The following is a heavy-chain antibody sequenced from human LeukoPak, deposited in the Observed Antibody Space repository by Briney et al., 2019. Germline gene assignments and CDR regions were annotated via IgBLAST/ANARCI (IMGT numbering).Heavy chain of an antibody. J-gene: IGHJ4*02. V-gene: IGHV1-24*01. CDR1: GYTLTELS. D-gene: IGHD2-2*02. CDR2: FDPEDGET. CDR3: ATTYSKYCSSTSCYMDY. Sequence: ASVKVSCKVSGYTLTELSMHWVRQAPGKGLEWMGGFDPEDGETIYAQKFQGRVTLTEDTSTDTAYMELSSLRSEDTAVYYCATTYSKYCSSTSCYMDYWGQGTLVTVSS.